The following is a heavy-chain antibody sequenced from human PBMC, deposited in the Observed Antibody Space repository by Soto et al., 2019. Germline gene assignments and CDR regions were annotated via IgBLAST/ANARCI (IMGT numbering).Heavy chain of an antibody. CDR1: GFTFRSYA. Sequence: EVHLLESGGGLVQPGGSLRLSCSASGFTFRSYAMSWVRQAPGKGLEWVSGISGGGSDTYYSDSVRGRFTISRDKSKNTLYLQMNSLRVEDSAVYFCAKDDSLEWFFPLDAWGQGTLVTVSS. CDR3: AKDDSLEWFFPLDA. D-gene: IGHD3-3*01. J-gene: IGHJ5*02. V-gene: IGHV3-23*01. CDR2: ISGGGSDT.